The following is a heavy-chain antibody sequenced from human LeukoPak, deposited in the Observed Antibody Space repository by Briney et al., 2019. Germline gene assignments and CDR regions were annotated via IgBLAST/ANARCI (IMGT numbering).Heavy chain of an antibody. J-gene: IGHJ3*02. CDR2: ISSTGGTT. V-gene: IGHV3-23*01. Sequence: QPGGSLRLSCAASGITFSSYGMSWVRQAPGKGLEWVSSISSTGGTTYYADSVKGRLTISRDNSKNTLYLQMNSLRAEDTAIYYCARGGSYLSAFDIWGQGTMVTVSS. CDR1: GITFSSYG. D-gene: IGHD1-26*01. CDR3: ARGGSYLSAFDI.